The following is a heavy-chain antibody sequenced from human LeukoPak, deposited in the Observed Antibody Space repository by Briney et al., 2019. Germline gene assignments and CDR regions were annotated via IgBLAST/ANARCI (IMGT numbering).Heavy chain of an antibody. D-gene: IGHD6-19*01. CDR1: GFTFSSSA. V-gene: IGHV3-33*08. J-gene: IGHJ4*02. CDR3: ARDLSAAFDF. CDR2: LVYDARS. Sequence: QSGGSLRLSCVASGFTFSSSAMRWVRQAPGKGLEWVARLVYDARSDYANSVKGRFSISRDDSKNTLFLDMSNLRVEDTALYYCARDLSAAFDFWGQGVLVTVSS.